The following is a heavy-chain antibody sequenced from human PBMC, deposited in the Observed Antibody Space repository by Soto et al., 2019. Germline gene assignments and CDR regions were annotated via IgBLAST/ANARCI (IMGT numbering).Heavy chain of an antibody. J-gene: IGHJ4*02. V-gene: IGHV3-7*01. CDR3: ARAVRGPTSL. CDR1: GFTLSSYW. Sequence: GGSLRLSCAASGFTLSSYWVSWVRQAPGKGLEWVASINQDGSEKYHADTVKGRFSISRDSVKNSLYLQMNSLRAEDRAVYYCARAVRGPTSLWGQGTLVTVSS. D-gene: IGHD1-1*01. CDR2: INQDGSEK.